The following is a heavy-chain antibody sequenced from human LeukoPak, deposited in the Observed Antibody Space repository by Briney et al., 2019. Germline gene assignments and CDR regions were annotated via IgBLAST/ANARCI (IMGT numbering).Heavy chain of an antibody. Sequence: GESLKISGKGSGYNFASYWIGWVRQMPGKGLEWMGNFNPGDSDTRYSPSFQGQVTMTVDKSINTAYLYWSSRKASDTAMYYCTRYQVPPGRDYFDYWGQGTLVTVSS. D-gene: IGHD2-2*01. CDR3: TRYQVPPGRDYFDY. CDR1: GYNFASYW. CDR2: FNPGDSDT. V-gene: IGHV5-51*01. J-gene: IGHJ4*02.